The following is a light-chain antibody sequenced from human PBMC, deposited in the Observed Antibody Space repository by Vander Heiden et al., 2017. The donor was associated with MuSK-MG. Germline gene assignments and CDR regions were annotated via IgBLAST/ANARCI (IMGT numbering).Light chain of an antibody. CDR1: QSVSIW. Sequence: DIQMTQSPSTLSASVGDRVTITCRASQSVSIWLAWYQQKPGKAPKLLIYDVSSLESGVPLRFSGSGSGTEFTLTISSLQPDDFATYYCQQDNSYSKTFGQGTKVEVK. CDR3: QQDNSYSKT. V-gene: IGKV1-5*01. J-gene: IGKJ1*01. CDR2: DVS.